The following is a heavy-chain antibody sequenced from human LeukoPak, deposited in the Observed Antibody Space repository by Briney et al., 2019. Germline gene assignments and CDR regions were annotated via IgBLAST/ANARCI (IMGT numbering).Heavy chain of an antibody. J-gene: IGHJ4*02. Sequence: GGSLRLSCALSGFTFSSYWMSWVRQAPGTGLEWVANIRPDGSEKYYVDSVKGRFTISRDIAKNSLYLQMNTLRAEDTAVYYCAIDRYITRSWGYDFDYWGQGTLVTVSS. V-gene: IGHV3-7*01. D-gene: IGHD6-13*01. CDR2: IRPDGSEK. CDR3: AIDRYITRSWGYDFDY. CDR1: GFTFSSYW.